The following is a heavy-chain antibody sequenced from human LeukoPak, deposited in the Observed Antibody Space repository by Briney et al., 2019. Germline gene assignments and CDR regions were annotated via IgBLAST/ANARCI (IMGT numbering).Heavy chain of an antibody. CDR2: IIPIFGTA. CDR3: ARDRDYYYYYYMDV. V-gene: IGHV1-69*13. Sequence: ASVKVSCKASGGTLSSYAISWVRQAPGQGLEWMGGIIPIFGTANYAQKFQGRVTITADESTSTAYMELSSLRSEDTAVYYCARDRDYYYYYYMDVWGKGTTVTVSS. CDR1: GGTLSSYA. J-gene: IGHJ6*03.